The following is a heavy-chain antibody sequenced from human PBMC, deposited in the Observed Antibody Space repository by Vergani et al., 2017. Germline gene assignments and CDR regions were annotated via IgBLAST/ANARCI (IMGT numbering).Heavy chain of an antibody. V-gene: IGHV3-33*01. CDR3: SGVSSGWYSED. Sequence: QVQLVESGGGVVQPGRSLRLSCAASGFTFSSYGMHWVRQAPGKGLEWVAVIWYDGSNKYYADSVKGRFTISRDNSKNTLYLQMNSLRAEDTAVYYCSGVSSGWYSEDWGQGTLVTVSS. D-gene: IGHD6-19*01. J-gene: IGHJ4*02. CDR2: IWYDGSNK. CDR1: GFTFSSYG.